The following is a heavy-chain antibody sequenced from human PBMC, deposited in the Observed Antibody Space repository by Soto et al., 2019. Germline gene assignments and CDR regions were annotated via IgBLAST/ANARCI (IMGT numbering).Heavy chain of an antibody. V-gene: IGHV1-8*01. CDR1: GYTFTSYD. J-gene: IGHJ6*03. D-gene: IGHD6-13*01. CDR2: MNPNSGNT. Sequence: ASVKVSCQASGYTFTSYDINWVRQATGQGLEWMGWMNPNSGNTGYAQKFQGRVTLTRNTSISTAYMELSSLRSEDTAVYYCARTAIAAAGTLGYYYYYMDVWGKGTTVTVSS. CDR3: ARTAIAAAGTLGYYYYYMDV.